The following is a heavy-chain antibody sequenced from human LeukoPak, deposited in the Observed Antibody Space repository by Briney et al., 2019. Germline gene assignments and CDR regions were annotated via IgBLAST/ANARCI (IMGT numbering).Heavy chain of an antibody. D-gene: IGHD6-13*01. V-gene: IGHV3-21*01. CDR3: ARVTIAAAATFGY. CDR2: ISSSSSYI. J-gene: IGHJ4*02. CDR1: GFTFSSYS. Sequence: PGGSLRLSCAASGFTFSSYSMNWVRQAPGKGLEWVSSISSSSSYIYYADSVKGRFTISRDNAKNSLYLQMNSLRAEDTAVYYCARVTIAAAATFGYWGQGTLVTVSS.